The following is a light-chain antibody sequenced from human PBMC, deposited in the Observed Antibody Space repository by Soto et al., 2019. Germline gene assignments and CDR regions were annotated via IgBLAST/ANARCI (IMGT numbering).Light chain of an antibody. CDR2: DTN. CDR3: AAWDDSLNGPV. V-gene: IGLV1-44*01. Sequence: QPVLTQPPSASETPGQRVTISCSGSSSNIGRNSVNWYQQLPGAAPKLLIFDTNQRPSGVPDRFSASKSGTSASLAISGLQSADEADYYCAAWDDSLNGPVFAGGTKLTVL. CDR1: SSNIGRNS. J-gene: IGLJ3*02.